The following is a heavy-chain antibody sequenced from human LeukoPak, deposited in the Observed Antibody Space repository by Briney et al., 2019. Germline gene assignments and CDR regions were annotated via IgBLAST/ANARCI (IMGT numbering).Heavy chain of an antibody. CDR2: INPNNAGT. J-gene: IGHJ5*02. CDR3: ASAVTAAGTVSFDP. V-gene: IGHV1-2*02. Sequence: GASVKVSCKASGYTFTDYYIHWVRQAPGQGLEWVGWINPNNAGTKYAQKFQDRVTVTRGTSTSTAYMELSGLTSDDTAVYYCASAVTAAGTVSFDPWGQGTLVTVSS. CDR1: GYTFTDYY. D-gene: IGHD6-13*01.